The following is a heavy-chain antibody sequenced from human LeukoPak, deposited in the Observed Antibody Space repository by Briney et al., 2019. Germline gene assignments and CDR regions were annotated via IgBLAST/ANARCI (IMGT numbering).Heavy chain of an antibody. V-gene: IGHV1-2*02. CDR1: GYTFTGYY. J-gene: IGHJ4*02. CDR3: ARVGVSGRVFDYVWGSYRQDY. CDR2: INPNSGGT. Sequence: ASVKVSCRASGYTFTGYYMQWVRQAPGQGLEWMGWINPNSGGTNYAQKFQGRVTMTRDTSISTAYMELSRLRSDDTAVYYCARVGVSGRVFDYVWGSYRQDYWGQGTLVTVSS. D-gene: IGHD3-16*02.